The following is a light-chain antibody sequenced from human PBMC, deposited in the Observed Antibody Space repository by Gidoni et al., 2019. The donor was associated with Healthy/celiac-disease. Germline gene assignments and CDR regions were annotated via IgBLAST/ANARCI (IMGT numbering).Light chain of an antibody. CDR3: QQYNNWPPR. CDR2: GAS. J-gene: IGKJ1*01. CDR1: KSVSSN. V-gene: IGKV3-15*01. Sequence: EIVMTQSPATLSVSPGERATLSCSASKSVSSNLGWYQKKAGQAARLLIYGASTRATGIPARFSGSVSGTEFTLTISSLQSEDFAVYYCQQYNNWPPRFGQGTKVEIK.